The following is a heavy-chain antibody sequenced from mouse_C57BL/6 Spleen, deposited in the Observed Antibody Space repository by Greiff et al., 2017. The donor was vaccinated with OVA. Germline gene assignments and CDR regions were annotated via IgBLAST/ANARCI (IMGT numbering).Heavy chain of an antibody. CDR1: GYTFTSYW. CDR3: ARSGNDYWFAY. D-gene: IGHD2-4*01. J-gene: IGHJ3*01. Sequence: VQLQQPGAELVRPGSSVKLSCKASGYTFTSYWMHWVTQRPIQGLEWIGNIDPSDSETHYNQKFKDKATLTVDKSSSTAYMQLSSLTSEDSAVYYCARSGNDYWFAYWGQGTLVTVSA. V-gene: IGHV1-52*01. CDR2: IDPSDSET.